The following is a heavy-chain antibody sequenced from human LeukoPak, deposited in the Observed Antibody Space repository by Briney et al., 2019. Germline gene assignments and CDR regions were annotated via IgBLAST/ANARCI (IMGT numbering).Heavy chain of an antibody. CDR3: ARIGYSSSSFDY. V-gene: IGHV3-7*01. CDR2: IKQDGSVK. Sequence: PGGSLRLSCAASGFTFSSYAMSWVRQAPGKGLEWVANIKQDGSVKYYVDSLKGRFTISRDNARNSVYLQMNSLRVEDTAVYYCARIGYSSSSFDYWGQGTLVTVSS. CDR1: GFTFSSYA. J-gene: IGHJ4*02. D-gene: IGHD6-6*01.